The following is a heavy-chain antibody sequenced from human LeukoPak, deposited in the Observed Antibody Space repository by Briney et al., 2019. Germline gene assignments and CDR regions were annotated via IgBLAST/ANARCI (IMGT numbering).Heavy chain of an antibody. Sequence: PSETLSLTCTVSGGSISSYYWSWIRQPPGKGLEWIGYIYSSGSTNYNPSLKSRITISVDTSKNQFSLKLSPVTAADTAVYYCARDGGKTTVTTGYYGNWGQGTLVTVSS. J-gene: IGHJ4*02. CDR1: GGSISSYY. CDR3: ARDGGKTTVTTGYYGN. D-gene: IGHD4-17*01. CDR2: IYSSGST. V-gene: IGHV4-59*12.